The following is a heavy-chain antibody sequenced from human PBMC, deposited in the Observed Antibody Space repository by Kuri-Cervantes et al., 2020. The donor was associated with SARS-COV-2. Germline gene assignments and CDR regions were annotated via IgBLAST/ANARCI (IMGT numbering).Heavy chain of an antibody. V-gene: IGHV3-23*01. Sequence: GGSLRLSCAASEFTFSSYAMSWVRQAPGKGLEWVSAISGSGVSTYYADSVKGRFTISRDNSKNTLYLQMSSLRAEDTAVYYCAKDWIVGSNPTEHWGQGTLVTVSS. CDR3: AKDWIVGSNPTEH. J-gene: IGHJ4*02. CDR1: EFTFSSYA. CDR2: ISGSGVST. D-gene: IGHD1-26*01.